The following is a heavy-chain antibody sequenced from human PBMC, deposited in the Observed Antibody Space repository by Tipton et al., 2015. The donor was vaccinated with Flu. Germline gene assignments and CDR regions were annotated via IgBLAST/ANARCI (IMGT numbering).Heavy chain of an antibody. CDR2: ISAYNGNT. CDR3: ARAYTYYDFWSGYYGLSYFDF. CDR1: GYTFTSYG. V-gene: IGHV1-18*04. J-gene: IGHJ4*02. Sequence: QLVQSGAEVKKPGASVKVSCKASGYTFTSYGISWVRQAPGQGLEWMGWISAYNGNTNYAQKLQGRVTMTTDTSTSTAYMELSSLRSEDSAVYYWARAYTYYDFWSGYYGLSYFDFWGQGTLVTVSS. D-gene: IGHD3-3*01.